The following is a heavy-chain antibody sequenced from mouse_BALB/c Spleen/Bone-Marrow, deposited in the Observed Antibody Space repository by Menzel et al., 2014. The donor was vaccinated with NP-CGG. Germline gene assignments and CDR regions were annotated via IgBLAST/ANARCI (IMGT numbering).Heavy chain of an antibody. V-gene: IGHV5-6*02. D-gene: IGHD2-4*01. CDR2: ISSGGGYT. CDR3: ARRRNDYAAWFAY. CDR1: GFTFSSYG. Sequence: EVKLVESGGDLVKPGGSLKLSCAASGFTFSSYGMSWVRQTPDKRLEWVATISSGGGYTYYPDSVKGRFTISRDNAKNTMCLEMSSLKSEDTAMYYCARRRNDYAAWFAYWGQGTLVTVSA. J-gene: IGHJ3*01.